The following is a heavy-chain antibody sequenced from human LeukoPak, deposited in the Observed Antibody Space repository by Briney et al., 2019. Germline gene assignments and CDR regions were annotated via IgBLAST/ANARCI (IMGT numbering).Heavy chain of an antibody. J-gene: IGHJ4*02. CDR1: GGSIINSNW. V-gene: IGHV4-4*02. CDR3: ARGLGRFLRNWNALDY. CDR2: IDHSGST. D-gene: IGHD1-1*01. Sequence: PSETLSLTCAVSGGSIINSNWWSWVRQPPGKGLEWIGEIDHSGSTSYNPSLKSRVTISVDTSKNQFSLRLSSVTAADTAVYYCARGLGRFLRNWNALDYWGQGTLVTVSS.